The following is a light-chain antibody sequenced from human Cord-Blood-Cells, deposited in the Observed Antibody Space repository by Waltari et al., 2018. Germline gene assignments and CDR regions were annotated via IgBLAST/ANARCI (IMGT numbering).Light chain of an antibody. Sequence: NFMLTQPHSVSESPGKTVTISCTGRSGSIASNSLQRYQQRPGSAPTTVIYEDNQRPSGVPDRFSGSIDSSSNSASLTISGLKTEDEADYYCQSYDSSNQVFGGGTKLTVL. CDR1: SGSIASNS. V-gene: IGLV6-57*02. CDR2: EDN. J-gene: IGLJ3*02. CDR3: QSYDSSNQV.